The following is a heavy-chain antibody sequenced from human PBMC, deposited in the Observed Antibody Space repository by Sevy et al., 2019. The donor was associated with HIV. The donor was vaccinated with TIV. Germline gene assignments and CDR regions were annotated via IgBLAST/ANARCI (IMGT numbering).Heavy chain of an antibody. J-gene: IGHJ4*02. Sequence: ASVKVSCKVSGYTLTELSMHWVRQAPGKVLESIGSFDPEDGETIYQQKFQGRVTLTEDTSTDTAYMELSSLRSEDTAVYYCATTKDYYDSSGYPFDYWGQGTLVTVSS. CDR2: FDPEDGET. V-gene: IGHV1-24*01. D-gene: IGHD3-22*01. CDR1: GYTLTELS. CDR3: ATTKDYYDSSGYPFDY.